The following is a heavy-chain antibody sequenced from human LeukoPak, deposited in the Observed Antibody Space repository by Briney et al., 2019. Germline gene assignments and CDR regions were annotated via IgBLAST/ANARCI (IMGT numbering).Heavy chain of an antibody. CDR3: AKGTYYYDSSGYYLDY. V-gene: IGHV3-30*18. J-gene: IGHJ4*02. CDR1: GFTFSSYG. CDR2: FSYDGSNK. D-gene: IGHD3-22*01. Sequence: PGRPLSLSCAAYGFTFSSYGMHWVGQAPGLGLPWVAVFSYDGSNKYYADSVKGRFTISRDNSKNTLYLQMNSLRAEDTAVYYCAKGTYYYDSSGYYLDYWGQGTLVTVSS.